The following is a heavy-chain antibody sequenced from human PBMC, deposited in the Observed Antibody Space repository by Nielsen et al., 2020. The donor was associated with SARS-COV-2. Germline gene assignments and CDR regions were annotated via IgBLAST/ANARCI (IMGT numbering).Heavy chain of an antibody. D-gene: IGHD2-15*01. CDR1: GFTLDDYG. Sequence: GESLKIPCAASGFTLDDYGMSWVRQAPGKGLEWVANIKQDGSEKYYVASVKGRFTISRDNAKNSLYLQMNSLRAEDTAVYYCARDISPYSGIDYWGQGTLVTASS. J-gene: IGHJ4*02. CDR3: ARDISPYSGIDY. CDR2: IKQDGSEK. V-gene: IGHV3-7*03.